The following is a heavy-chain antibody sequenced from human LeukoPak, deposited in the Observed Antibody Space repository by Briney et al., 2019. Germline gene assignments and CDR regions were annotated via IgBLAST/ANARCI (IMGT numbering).Heavy chain of an antibody. D-gene: IGHD3-10*01. CDR1: GFSFSSLA. V-gene: IGHV3-23*01. CDR2: ITGSGGNT. J-gene: IGHJ6*03. Sequence: GGSLRLSCAASGFSFSSLAMSWVRQTPGKGLEWVSAITGSGGNTYYADSVKGRFTISRDNSKNTLYLQMNSLRAEDTAVYYCARHGSITMVRGRLRYYYMDVWGKGTTVTISS. CDR3: ARHGSITMVRGRLRYYYMDV.